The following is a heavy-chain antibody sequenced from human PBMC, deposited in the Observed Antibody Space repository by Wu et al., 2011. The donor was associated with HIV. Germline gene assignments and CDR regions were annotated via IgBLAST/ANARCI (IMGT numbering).Heavy chain of an antibody. J-gene: IGHJ1*01. D-gene: IGHD3-9*01. CDR2: ISAYNGNT. CDR1: GFTFTGYY. CDR3: ARDDRDILTRSVYFQH. Sequence: QVQLVQSGAEVKEPGASVKVSCKASGFTFTGYYIHWVRQAPGQGLEWMGWISAYNGNTNYAQKLQGRVTMTADTSTSTVYMELRSLRSDDTAVYYCARDDRDILTRSVYFQHWGQGHPGHRLL. V-gene: IGHV1-18*04.